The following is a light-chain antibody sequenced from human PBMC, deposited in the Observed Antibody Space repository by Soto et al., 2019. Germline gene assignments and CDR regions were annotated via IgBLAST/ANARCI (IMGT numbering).Light chain of an antibody. CDR1: QTVLYSTDNRNY. J-gene: IGKJ2*01. CDR2: WAS. CDR3: QQYHTPPYT. V-gene: IGKV4-1*01. Sequence: DIVMTQSPESLAVSLGESATINCKSSQTVLYSTDNRNYLAWHQQKPGQPPKLLIFWASTRESGVPDRFSGSGSGTDFTLTISSLQAEDVAVYYCQQYHTPPYTFAQGTKLEIK.